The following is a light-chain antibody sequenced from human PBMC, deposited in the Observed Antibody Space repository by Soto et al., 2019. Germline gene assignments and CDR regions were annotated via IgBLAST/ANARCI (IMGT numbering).Light chain of an antibody. CDR1: SSNIGAGYD. Sequence: QSVLTQPPSVSGAPGQRVTISCTGSSSNIGAGYDVHWYRQLPGTAPKLLIYGNINRPSGVPDRFSGSKSGTSASLAITGLQAEDEADYYYQSYDSSLSGVVFGGGTKVTVL. J-gene: IGLJ2*01. V-gene: IGLV1-40*01. CDR3: QSYDSSLSGVV. CDR2: GNI.